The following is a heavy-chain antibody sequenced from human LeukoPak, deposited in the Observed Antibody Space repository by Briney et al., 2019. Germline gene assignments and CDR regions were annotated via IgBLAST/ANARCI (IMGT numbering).Heavy chain of an antibody. CDR2: IYYSGST. CDR3: ARELGYCSGGSCYSEGYFDY. CDR1: GGSISSYY. Sequence: SETLSLTCTVSGGSISSYYSSWIRQPPGKGLEWIGYIYYSGSTNYNPSPKSRVTISVDTSKNQFSLKLSSVTAADTAVYYCARELGYCSGGSCYSEGYFDYWGQGTLVTVSS. D-gene: IGHD2-15*01. J-gene: IGHJ4*02. V-gene: IGHV4-59*01.